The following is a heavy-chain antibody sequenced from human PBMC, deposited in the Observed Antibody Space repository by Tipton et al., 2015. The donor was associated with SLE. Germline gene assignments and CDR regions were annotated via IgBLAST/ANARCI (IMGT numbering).Heavy chain of an antibody. Sequence: SLRLSCAASGFTFSSYAMSWVRQAPGKGLEWVSAISGSGGSTYYADSVKGRFTISRDNSKNTLYLQMNSLRAEDTAVYYCARDQQGYGDYFDYWGQGTLVTVSS. D-gene: IGHD4-17*01. CDR3: ARDQQGYGDYFDY. CDR1: GFTFSSYA. CDR2: ISGSGGST. J-gene: IGHJ4*02. V-gene: IGHV3-23*01.